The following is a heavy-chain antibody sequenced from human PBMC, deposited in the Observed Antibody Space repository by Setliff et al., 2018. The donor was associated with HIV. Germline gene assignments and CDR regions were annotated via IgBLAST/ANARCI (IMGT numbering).Heavy chain of an antibody. CDR2: IGGGGSPT. Sequence: GGSLRLSCAASGSSFTASWMTWIRQVPGKGLEWVSSIGGGGSPTYYVDSVKGRFTISRDSSRDTLYLQMNSLRVEDSALYYCANNDWGASGGYWGQGTLVTVSS. J-gene: IGHJ4*02. CDR1: GSSFTASW. V-gene: IGHV3-23*01. D-gene: IGHD3-16*01. CDR3: ANNDWGASGGY.